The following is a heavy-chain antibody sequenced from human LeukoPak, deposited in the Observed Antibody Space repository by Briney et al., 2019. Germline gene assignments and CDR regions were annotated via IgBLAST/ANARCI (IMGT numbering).Heavy chain of an antibody. Sequence: ASVKVSCKASGYTLTSYRIQWVRQAPGQGLEWMGVINPSGGSTSYTQKFQGRVTMTRDTSTSTVHMELSSLRSDDTDTAVYYCARHDLPGRSPFDYWGQGTQVTVSS. CDR2: INPSGGST. CDR3: ARHDLPGRSPFDY. D-gene: IGHD2-8*02. V-gene: IGHV1-46*01. CDR1: GYTLTSYR. J-gene: IGHJ4*02.